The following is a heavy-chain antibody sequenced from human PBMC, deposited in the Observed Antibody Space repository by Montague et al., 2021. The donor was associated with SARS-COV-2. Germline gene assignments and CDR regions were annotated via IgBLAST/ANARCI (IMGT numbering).Heavy chain of an antibody. V-gene: IGHV3-20*04. J-gene: IGHJ4*02. D-gene: IGHD3-10*01. CDR3: TRGFNYGPFDC. CDR1: TLTFDNYG. Sequence: SLRLSCAASTLTFDNYGMSWVRQVPGKGLEWASGINRNGDSTGYADSVRGRFTISRDNAKNSLYLQMNSLRGEDTAFYYCTRGFNYGPFDCWGQGTLVTVS. CDR2: INRNGDST.